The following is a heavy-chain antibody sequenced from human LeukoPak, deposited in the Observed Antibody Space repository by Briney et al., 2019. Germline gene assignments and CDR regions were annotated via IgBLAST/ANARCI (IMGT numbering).Heavy chain of an antibody. Sequence: DSVKGRFTISRDNSKNTVYLQMDSLRAEDTAVYYCARAPHDFWSGYPSSYMDVWGKGTTVTVSS. V-gene: IGHV3-30*01. J-gene: IGHJ6*03. D-gene: IGHD3-3*01. CDR3: ARAPHDFWSGYPSSYMDV.